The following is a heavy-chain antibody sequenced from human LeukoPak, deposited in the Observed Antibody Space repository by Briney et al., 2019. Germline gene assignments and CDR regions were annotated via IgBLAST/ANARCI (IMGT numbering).Heavy chain of an antibody. V-gene: IGHV1-69*01. CDR2: IIPIFGTA. Sequence: SVKVSCKASGGTFSSYAISWVRQAPGQGLEWMGGIIPIFGTANYAQKFPGRVTITADESTSTAYMELSSLRSEDTAVYYCARDGGVLTMIVVAAGAFDIWGQGTMVTVSS. CDR3: ARDGGVLTMIVVAAGAFDI. CDR1: GGTFSSYA. J-gene: IGHJ3*02. D-gene: IGHD3-22*01.